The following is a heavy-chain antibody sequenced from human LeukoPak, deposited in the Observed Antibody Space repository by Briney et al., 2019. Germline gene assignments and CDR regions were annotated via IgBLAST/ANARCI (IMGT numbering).Heavy chain of an antibody. Sequence: GGSLRLSCAASGFTFSSYGMHWVRQAPGKGLEWVAVISYDGSNKYYADSVKGRFTISRDNSKNTLYLQMNSLRAEDTAVYYCAKDFGGWPDYWGQGTLVTVSS. CDR1: GFTFSSYG. V-gene: IGHV3-30*18. CDR3: AKDFGGWPDY. CDR2: ISYDGSNK. J-gene: IGHJ4*02. D-gene: IGHD6-19*01.